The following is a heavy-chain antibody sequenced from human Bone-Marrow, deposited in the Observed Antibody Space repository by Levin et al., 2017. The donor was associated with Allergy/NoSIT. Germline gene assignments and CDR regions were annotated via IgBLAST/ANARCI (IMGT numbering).Heavy chain of an antibody. CDR2: IIPIFGTA. V-gene: IGHV1-69*13. J-gene: IGHJ6*03. D-gene: IGHD1-7*01. CDR1: GGTFSSYA. CDR3: ARGGKTGTTLYYYYYMDV. Sequence: ASVKVSCKASGGTFSSYAISWVRQAPGQGLEWMGGIIPIFGTANYAQKFQGRVTITADESTSTAYMELSSLRSEDTAVYYCARGGKTGTTLYYYYYMDVWGKGTTVTVSS.